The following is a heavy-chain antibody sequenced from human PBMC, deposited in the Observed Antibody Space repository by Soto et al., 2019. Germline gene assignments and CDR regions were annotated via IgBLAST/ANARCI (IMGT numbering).Heavy chain of an antibody. D-gene: IGHD5-18*01. CDR2: INSDGST. J-gene: IGHJ4*02. CDR1: GFLVNSAY. CDR3: ARRGYSFAWGY. V-gene: IGHV3-53*01. Sequence: EVQLVESGGGLIPPGGSLRLSCAASGFLVNSAYMTWVRQAPGKGLEWLSMINSDGSTLYAESVKGRFTISRDNSKNRMELQMNRLRAEDTAMYYCARRGYSFAWGYWGQGTLVIVTS.